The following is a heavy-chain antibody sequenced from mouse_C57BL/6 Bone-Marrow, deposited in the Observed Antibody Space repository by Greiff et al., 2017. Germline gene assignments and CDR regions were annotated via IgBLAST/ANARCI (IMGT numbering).Heavy chain of an antibody. CDR2: IDPETGGT. V-gene: IGHV1-15*01. J-gene: IGHJ3*01. CDR1: GYTFTDYE. D-gene: IGHD2-3*01. Sequence: QVQLQQSGAELVRPGASVTLSCKASGYTFTDYEMHWVKQTPVHGLEWIGAIDPETGGTAYNQKFKGKAILTADKSSSTAYMELRRLTTEDSAVYYCTRSGDGYKFAYWGQGTLVTVSA. CDR3: TRSGDGYKFAY.